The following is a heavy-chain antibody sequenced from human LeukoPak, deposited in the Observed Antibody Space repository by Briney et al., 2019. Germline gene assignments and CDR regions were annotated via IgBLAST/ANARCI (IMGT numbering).Heavy chain of an antibody. Sequence: PSQTLSLTCTVSGDSISSGTYYWSWIRQPAGKGPEWIGRISSDGSSNYNPSLNGRITMSVDASNNHFSLKLNSVTAADTAVYYCAKGAGPPWFDPWGQGTLVTVSS. CDR1: GDSISSGTYY. V-gene: IGHV4-61*02. J-gene: IGHJ5*02. D-gene: IGHD6-19*01. CDR2: ISSDGSS. CDR3: AKGAGPPWFDP.